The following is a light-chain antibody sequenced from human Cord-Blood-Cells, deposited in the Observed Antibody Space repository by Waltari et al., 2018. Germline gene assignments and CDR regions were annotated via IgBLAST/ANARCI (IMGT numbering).Light chain of an antibody. CDR3: SSHTSSSTFEYV. CDR1: SSDVGGYNY. V-gene: IGLV2-14*01. CDR2: DVS. J-gene: IGLJ1*01. Sequence: QSALTQPASVSGSPGQSITISCTGTSSDVGGYNYVSWYQQHPGKAPKLMIYDVSKRPSVVSNRFSGSKSGNTASLTISGLQAEDEADYYCSSHTSSSTFEYVFGTGTKVTVL.